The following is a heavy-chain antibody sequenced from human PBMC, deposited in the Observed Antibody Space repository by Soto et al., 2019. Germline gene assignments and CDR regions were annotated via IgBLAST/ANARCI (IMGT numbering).Heavy chain of an antibody. CDR1: LCSLIGATYS. D-gene: IGHD6-25*01. CDR3: ARSSEFDY. V-gene: IGHV4-30-2*01. J-gene: IGHJ4*02. CDR2: IFPSGTT. Sequence: TLSRTGCVSLCSLIGATYSWNWIRQPPGKGLEWIGYIFPSGTTYYNPSLKSRVTISIDVSKNQFSLSLRSLTAADTAVYYCARSSEFDYWSQGTLVTVSS.